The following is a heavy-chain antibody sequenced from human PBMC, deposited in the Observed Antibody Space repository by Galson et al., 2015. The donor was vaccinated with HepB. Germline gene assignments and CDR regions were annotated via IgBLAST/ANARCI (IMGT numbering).Heavy chain of an antibody. J-gene: IGHJ4*02. CDR3: ARDSTYYYDSSGSPTAY. CDR1: GGTFSSYA. Sequence: SVKVSCKASGGTFSSYAISWVRQAPGQGLEWMGGIIPIFGTANYAQKFQGRVTITADESTSTAYMELSSLRSEDTAVYYCARDSTYYYDSSGSPTAYWGQGTLVTVSS. V-gene: IGHV1-69*13. D-gene: IGHD3-22*01. CDR2: IIPIFGTA.